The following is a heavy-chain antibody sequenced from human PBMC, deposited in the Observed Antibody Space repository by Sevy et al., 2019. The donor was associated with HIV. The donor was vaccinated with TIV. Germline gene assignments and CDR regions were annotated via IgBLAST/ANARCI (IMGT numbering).Heavy chain of an antibody. CDR3: AKHRCVGGSCPPLHS. V-gene: IGHV3-23*01. Sequence: GGSLRLSCAASGFTFSNFAMSWVRQAPGKGLEWVSAISGRGGNTHYADSVKGRFTISRDNSKNTLYLQLNSLRAEDTALYYCAKHRCVGGSCPPLHSWGQGSLVTVSS. J-gene: IGHJ5*02. CDR2: ISGRGGNT. CDR1: GFTFSNFA. D-gene: IGHD2-15*01.